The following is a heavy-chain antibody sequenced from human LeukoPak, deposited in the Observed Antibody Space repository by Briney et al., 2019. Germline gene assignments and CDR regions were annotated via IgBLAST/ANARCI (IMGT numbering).Heavy chain of an antibody. CDR3: ARERPSRVYGSGSWMGFFDY. D-gene: IGHD3-10*01. CDR1: GFTFSSYE. CDR2: ISHSGGTM. V-gene: IGHV3-48*03. Sequence: QSGGSLRLSCAASGFTFSSYEMNWVRQAPGKGLEWVSYISHSGGTMYYADSAKGRFTISRDNAKNSLFLQMNSLRAEDTAVYYCARERPSRVYGSGSWMGFFDYWGQGTLVTVSS. J-gene: IGHJ4*02.